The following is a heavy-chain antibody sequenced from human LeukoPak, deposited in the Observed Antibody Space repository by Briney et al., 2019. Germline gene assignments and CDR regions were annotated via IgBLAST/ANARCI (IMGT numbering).Heavy chain of an antibody. CDR1: GGSISSGGYY. V-gene: IGHV4-30-2*01. D-gene: IGHD2-2*01. Sequence: SETLSLTCTVSGGSISSGGYYWSWIRQPPGKGLEWIGYIYHSGSTYYNPSLKSRVTISVDRSKNQFSLKLSSVTAADTAVYYCAREGRGYCSSTSCHDYWGQGTLVTVSS. CDR2: IYHSGST. CDR3: AREGRGYCSSTSCHDY. J-gene: IGHJ4*02.